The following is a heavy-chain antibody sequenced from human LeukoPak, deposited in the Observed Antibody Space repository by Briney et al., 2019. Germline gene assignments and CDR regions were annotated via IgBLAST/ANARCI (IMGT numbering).Heavy chain of an antibody. D-gene: IGHD6-19*01. CDR3: TSGYSSGWYPGRF. Sequence: GGSLRLSCAATGFTFSSYWMHWVRHAPGKGVGWVSRINSDGSRTSYADSVKGRFTISRDNAKNTLYLQMNSLGAEDTAVYYCTSGYSSGWYPGRFWGQGTLVTVSS. CDR1: GFTFSSYW. J-gene: IGHJ4*02. V-gene: IGHV3-74*01. CDR2: INSDGSRT.